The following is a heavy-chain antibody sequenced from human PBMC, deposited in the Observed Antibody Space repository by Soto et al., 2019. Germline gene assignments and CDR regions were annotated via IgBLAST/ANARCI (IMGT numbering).Heavy chain of an antibody. CDR2: ISTGGGST. Sequence: EVQLLESGGGLVQPGGSLRLSFAASGFTFSSHVMSWVRQAPGKGLEWVSGISTGGGSTDYADSVKGRFTISRDNSKNTLHLQMKSLRAEDMAVYYCARSREIIASAGSFDYWGQGTLVTVSS. CDR1: GFTFSSHV. J-gene: IGHJ4*02. D-gene: IGHD6-25*01. CDR3: ARSREIIASAGSFDY. V-gene: IGHV3-23*01.